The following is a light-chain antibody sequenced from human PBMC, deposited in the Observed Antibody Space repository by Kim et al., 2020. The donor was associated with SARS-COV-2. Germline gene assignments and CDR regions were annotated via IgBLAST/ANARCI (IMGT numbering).Light chain of an antibody. CDR1: SSDIGGYDY. CDR2: DVS. Sequence: QSITLSSTGSSSDIGGYDYVSWYQQYPGKAPKLMIYDVSNRPSGVSDRFSGSKSGNTASLTISGLQTEDEADYYCSSYTTTSTPVVFGGGTQLTVL. J-gene: IGLJ2*01. V-gene: IGLV2-14*03. CDR3: SSYTTTSTPVV.